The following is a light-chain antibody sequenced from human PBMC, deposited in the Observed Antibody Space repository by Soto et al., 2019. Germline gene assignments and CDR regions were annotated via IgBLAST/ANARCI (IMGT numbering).Light chain of an antibody. CDR2: DVN. J-gene: IGLJ2*01. CDR1: SSDVGGYHY. CDR3: CSYAGGYTLV. Sequence: QSALTQPRSVSGSPGQSVTLSCTGTSSDVGGYHYVSWYQHHPGKAPKIIISDVNKRPSGVPDRFSGSKSGNTASLTLSGLQTEDEADYYCCSYAGGYTLVFGGGTKLTVL. V-gene: IGLV2-11*01.